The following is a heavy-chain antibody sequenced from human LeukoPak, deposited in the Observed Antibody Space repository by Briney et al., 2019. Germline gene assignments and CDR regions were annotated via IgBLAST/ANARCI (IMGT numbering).Heavy chain of an antibody. V-gene: IGHV3-15*01. J-gene: IGHJ3*02. CDR1: GFTFSNAW. Sequence: GGSLRLSCAASGFTFSNAWMSWVRQAPGKGLEWVGRIKSKTDGGTTDYAAPVKGRFTISRDDSKNTLYLQMNSLKTEDTAVYYCTTDQGPSDAFDIWGQGTMVTVSS. CDR3: TTDQGPSDAFDI. CDR2: IKSKTDGGTT.